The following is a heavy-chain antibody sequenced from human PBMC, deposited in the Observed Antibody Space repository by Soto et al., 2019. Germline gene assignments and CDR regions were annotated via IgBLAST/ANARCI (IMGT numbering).Heavy chain of an antibody. D-gene: IGHD1-1*01. CDR1: GVTVVDRSCF. V-gene: IGHV4-61*01. J-gene: IGHJ4*02. CDR3: AREGRMGTFDY. CDR2: FYYSGST. Sequence: TVAGVTVVDRSCFWIFDRQPPGKGLEWIGYFYYSGSTKYNPSLKSRVTILEDTSKNQFSLKLNSVTAADTAVYYCAREGRMGTFDYWGQGALVTVSS.